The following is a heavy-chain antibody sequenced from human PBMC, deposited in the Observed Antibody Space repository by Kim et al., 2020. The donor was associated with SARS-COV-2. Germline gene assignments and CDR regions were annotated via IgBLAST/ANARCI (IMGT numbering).Heavy chain of an antibody. CDR3: ARLYSGSYYVGGDYYYYYMDV. J-gene: IGHJ6*03. V-gene: IGHV1-18*01. CDR1: GYTFTSYG. Sequence: ASVKVSCKASGYTFTSYGISWVRQAPGQGLEWMGWISAYNGNTNYAQKLQGRVTMTTDTSTSTAYMELRSLRSDDTAVYYCARLYSGSYYVGGDYYYYYMDVWGEGTTVTVSS. CDR2: ISAYNGNT. D-gene: IGHD1-26*01.